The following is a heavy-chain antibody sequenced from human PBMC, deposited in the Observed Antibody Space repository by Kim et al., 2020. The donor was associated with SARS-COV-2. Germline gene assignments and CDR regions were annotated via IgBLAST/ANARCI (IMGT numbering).Heavy chain of an antibody. CDR3: ATLPGGYDPQDY. J-gene: IGHJ4*02. Sequence: ASVKVSCKVSGYTLTELSMHWVRQAPGKGLEWMGGFDPEDGETIYAQKFQGRVTMTEDTSTDTAYMELSSLRSEDTAVYYCATLPGGYDPQDYWGQGTLVTVSS. CDR2: FDPEDGET. D-gene: IGHD5-12*01. V-gene: IGHV1-24*01. CDR1: GYTLTELS.